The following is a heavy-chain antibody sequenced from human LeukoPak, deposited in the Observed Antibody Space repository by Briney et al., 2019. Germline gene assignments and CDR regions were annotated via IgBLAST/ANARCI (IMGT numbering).Heavy chain of an antibody. CDR1: GASMSDYF. CDR3: ATVTITSTILSFDY. V-gene: IGHV4-59*01. Sequence: SETLSLTCTLSGASMSDYFWTWIRQTPGKGLEWVGYSFFGGSTSYNPSLKSRVAISVDTSKNVFSLQLSSATAEDTAVYFCATVTITSTILSFDYWGRGTLVTVSS. CDR2: SFFGGST. D-gene: IGHD3-9*01. J-gene: IGHJ4*02.